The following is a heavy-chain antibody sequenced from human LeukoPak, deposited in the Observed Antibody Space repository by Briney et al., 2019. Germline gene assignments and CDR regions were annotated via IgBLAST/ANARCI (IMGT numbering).Heavy chain of an antibody. Sequence: PGGSLRLSCAASGFTFSSYAMSWVRQVPGKGLEWISAISGPGGDTYYADSVRGRFTISRDNSLDTLYLQMSSLSADDTAVYYCAKAPHPSNGWQPVFGHWGQGTLLTVSS. CDR2: ISGPGGDT. D-gene: IGHD3/OR15-3a*01. J-gene: IGHJ4*02. CDR1: GFTFSSYA. V-gene: IGHV3-23*01. CDR3: AKAPHPSNGWQPVFGH.